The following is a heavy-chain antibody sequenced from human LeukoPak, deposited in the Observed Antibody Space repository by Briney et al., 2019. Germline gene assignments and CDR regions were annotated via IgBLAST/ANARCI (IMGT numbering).Heavy chain of an antibody. CDR3: ARLRGGVQLWGD. V-gene: IGHV4-39*01. Sequence: PSETLSLTCTVSDGSITSDSYSWGWIRQPPGKGLQWIVTLTYAGTNYYNPSLKSRVTMPVDTSKNQFSLKLSSVTATDTAVYYCARLRGGVQLWGDWGQGTLATVSS. J-gene: IGHJ4*02. D-gene: IGHD5-18*01. CDR1: DGSITSDSYS. CDR2: LTYAGTN.